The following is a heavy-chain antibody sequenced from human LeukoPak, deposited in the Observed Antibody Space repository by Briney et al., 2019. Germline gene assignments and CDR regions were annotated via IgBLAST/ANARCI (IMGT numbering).Heavy chain of an antibody. CDR3: ARSDYSSSWYGSGWFDP. V-gene: IGHV4-31*03. CDR2: IYYSGST. J-gene: IGHJ5*02. CDR1: GGSISSGGYY. Sequence: SQTLSLTCTVSGGSISSGGYYCSWIRQHPGKGLEWIGYIYYSGSTYYNPSLKSRVTISVDTSKNQFSLKLSSVTAADTAVYYCARSDYSSSWYGSGWFDPWGQGTLVTVSS. D-gene: IGHD6-13*01.